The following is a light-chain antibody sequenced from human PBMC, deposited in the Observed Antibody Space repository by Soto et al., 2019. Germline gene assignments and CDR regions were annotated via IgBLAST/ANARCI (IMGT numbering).Light chain of an antibody. CDR2: DVS. V-gene: IGLV2-14*01. CDR1: SSDVGDYNY. CDR3: SSYTSSNSVV. Sequence: QSALTQPASVSGSPGQSITISCTGTSSDVGDYNYVSWYQLHPGKAPKLMIYDVSSRPSGVSDRFSGSKFGNTAFLTVSGLQAEDEADYYCSSYTSSNSVVFGGGTKVTVL. J-gene: IGLJ3*02.